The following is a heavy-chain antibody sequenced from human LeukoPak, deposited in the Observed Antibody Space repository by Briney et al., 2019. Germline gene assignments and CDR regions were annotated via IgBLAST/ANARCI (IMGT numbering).Heavy chain of an antibody. CDR2: INPKSGDT. Sequence: GAAVKVSCKTSGYTFNGYYQHWLRQAPGQGLEWMGWINPKSGDTSYTQKFQGRVTITSDTAISTLYMELSGLTSNDTALYYCARDLEGPGTLDYWGQGTLVTVSS. CDR1: GYTFNGYY. V-gene: IGHV1-2*02. J-gene: IGHJ4*02. CDR3: ARDLEGPGTLDY.